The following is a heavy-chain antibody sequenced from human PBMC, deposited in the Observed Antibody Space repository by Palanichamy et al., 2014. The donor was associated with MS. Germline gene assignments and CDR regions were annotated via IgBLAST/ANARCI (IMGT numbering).Heavy chain of an antibody. Sequence: QVQLVQSGAEVKKPGSSVNVSCKAFGGTFSNYAISWVRQAPGQGLEWMGGIIPVLPTVNYAPSFQGRVTITADESASTAYMELRSLTSEDTAVYYCARERKSGYCTTKRCYSPLYFHYGMDLWGQGTTVTVSS. J-gene: IGHJ6*02. CDR1: GGTFSNYA. D-gene: IGHD2-2*02. V-gene: IGHV1-69*01. CDR2: IIPVLPTV. CDR3: ARERKSGYCTTKRCYSPLYFHYGMDL.